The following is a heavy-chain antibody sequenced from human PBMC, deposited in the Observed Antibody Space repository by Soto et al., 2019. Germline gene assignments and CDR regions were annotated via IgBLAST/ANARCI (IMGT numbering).Heavy chain of an antibody. CDR1: GGTFSSYT. CDR3: ATLSTVTTGGAYYYYMDV. Sequence: ASVKVSCKASGGTFSSYTISWVRQAPGQGLEWMGRIIPILGIANYAQKFQGRVTITADKSTSTAYMELSSLRSEDTAVYYCATLSTVTTGGAYYYYMDVWGKGTTVTVSS. V-gene: IGHV1-69*02. J-gene: IGHJ6*03. D-gene: IGHD4-17*01. CDR2: IIPILGIA.